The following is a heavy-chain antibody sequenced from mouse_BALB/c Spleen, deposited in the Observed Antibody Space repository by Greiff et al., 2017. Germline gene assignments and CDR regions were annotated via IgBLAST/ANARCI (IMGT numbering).Heavy chain of an antibody. CDR2: IWAGGST. J-gene: IGHJ1*01. Sequence: QVQLKESGPGLVAPSQCLSISCTASGFSLTSYGVHWVRQPPGKGLEWLGVIWAGGSTNYNSALMSRLSIRKDNSKSQVFLKMNSLQTDDTAMYYWARDRVSKEYFDVWGAGTTVTVSS. D-gene: IGHD1-3*01. CDR1: GFSLTSYG. CDR3: ARDRVSKEYFDV. V-gene: IGHV2-9*02.